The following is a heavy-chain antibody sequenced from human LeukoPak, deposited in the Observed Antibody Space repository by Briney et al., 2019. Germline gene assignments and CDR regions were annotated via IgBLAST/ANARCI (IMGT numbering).Heavy chain of an antibody. V-gene: IGHV2-70*11. CDR3: ARILLTSYYFDY. CDR2: IDWDDDK. CDR1: GFSLSTSGMC. D-gene: IGHD3-9*01. J-gene: IGHJ4*02. Sequence: VSGPTLVNPTQTLTLTCTFSGFSLSTSGMCVSWIRQSPGKGLEWLARIDWDDDKYYSTSLRTRLTISKDTSKNQVVLTMTNMDPVDTATYYCARILLTSYYFDYWGQGTLVTVSS.